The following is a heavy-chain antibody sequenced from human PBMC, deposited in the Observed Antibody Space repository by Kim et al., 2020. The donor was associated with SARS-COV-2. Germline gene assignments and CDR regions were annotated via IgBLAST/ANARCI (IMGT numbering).Heavy chain of an antibody. D-gene: IGHD2-15*01. CDR3: ARLLKRGYCSGGSCYRTLYYYYMDV. V-gene: IGHV4-59*08. J-gene: IGHJ6*03. Sequence: SETLSLTCTVSGGSISSYYWSWIRQPPGKGLEWIGYIYYSGSTNYNPSLKSRVTISVDTSKNQFSLKLSSVTAADTAVYYCARLLKRGYCSGGSCYRTLYYYYMDVWGKGTTVTVSS. CDR1: GGSISSYY. CDR2: IYYSGST.